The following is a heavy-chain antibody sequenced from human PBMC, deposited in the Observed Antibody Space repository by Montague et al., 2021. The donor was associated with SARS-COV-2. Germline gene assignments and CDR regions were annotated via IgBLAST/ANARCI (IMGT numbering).Heavy chain of an antibody. J-gene: IGHJ3*02. CDR1: VGSISNYY. CDR3: AGDQAAKISFKGAFDI. D-gene: IGHD3-3*01. Sequence: SETLSLTCTVSVGSISNYYWTWIRQPPGKGLEWIGYIYGSGSANYNPSLKSRSTISVDTSNNQFSLRLSSVTAADTAVYYCAGDQAAKISFKGAFDIWGQGRMVTVSS. V-gene: IGHV4-59*01. CDR2: IYGSGSA.